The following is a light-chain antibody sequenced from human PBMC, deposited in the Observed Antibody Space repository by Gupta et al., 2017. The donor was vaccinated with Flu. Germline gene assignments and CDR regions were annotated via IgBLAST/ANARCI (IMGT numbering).Light chain of an antibody. CDR1: QPIGSH. CDR2: YAS. CDR3: QQRSSLPIT. J-gene: IGKJ5*01. Sequence: ADFQSVTPKEKVTITCRASQPIGSHLNWYQQKPGQSPNLLIKYASHSASGVPSRFSGSGSGTXFTLTIXSVEAEDAATYYCQQRSSLPITFGXGTRLEIK. V-gene: IGKV6-21*01.